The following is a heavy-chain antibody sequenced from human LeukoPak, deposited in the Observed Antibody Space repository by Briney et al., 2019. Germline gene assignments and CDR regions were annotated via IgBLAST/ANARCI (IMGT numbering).Heavy chain of an antibody. V-gene: IGHV4-39*01. J-gene: IGHJ4*02. CDR1: GGSISSSSYY. Sequence: PSETLSLTCTVSGGSISSSSYYWGWIRQPPGKGREWIGSIYYSGSTYYNPSLNSRVTISVDTSKNQFSLKLSSVTAADTAVYYCARAVGYYDILTGTRLPFDYWGQGTLVTVSS. CDR3: ARAVGYYDILTGTRLPFDY. CDR2: IYYSGST. D-gene: IGHD3-9*01.